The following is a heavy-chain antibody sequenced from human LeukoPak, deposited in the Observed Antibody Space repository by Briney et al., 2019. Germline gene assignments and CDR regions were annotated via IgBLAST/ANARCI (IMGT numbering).Heavy chain of an antibody. D-gene: IGHD3-16*01. J-gene: IGHJ4*02. CDR1: GYTLTELS. Sequence: ASVKVSCKVSGYTLTELSMHWVRQAPGKGLEWMGGFDPEDGETIYAQKFQGRVTMTRNTSISTAYMELSSLRSEDTAVYYCARLQRITFGGVNSGVYFDHWGQGTLVTVSS. CDR2: FDPEDGET. CDR3: ARLQRITFGGVNSGVYFDH. V-gene: IGHV1-24*01.